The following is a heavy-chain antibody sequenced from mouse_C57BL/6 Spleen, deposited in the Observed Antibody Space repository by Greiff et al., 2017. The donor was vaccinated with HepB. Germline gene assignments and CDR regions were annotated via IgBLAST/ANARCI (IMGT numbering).Heavy chain of an antibody. J-gene: IGHJ2*01. D-gene: IGHD1-1*01. CDR2: IDPETGGT. CDR1: GYTFTDYE. V-gene: IGHV1-15*01. Sequence: QVQLQQSGAELVRPGASVTLSCKASGYTFTDYEMHWVKQTPVHGLEWIGAIDPETGGTAYNQKFKGKAILTADKSSSTAYMELRSLTSEDSAVYYCIRGFSYYYGSTYYFDYWGQGTTLTVSS. CDR3: IRGFSYYYGSTYYFDY.